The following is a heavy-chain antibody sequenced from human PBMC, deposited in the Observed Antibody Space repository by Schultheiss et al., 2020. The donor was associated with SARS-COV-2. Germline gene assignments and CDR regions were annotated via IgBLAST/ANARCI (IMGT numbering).Heavy chain of an antibody. J-gene: IGHJ4*01. CDR2: IYYSGST. CDR3: AIDYYGRQIDY. CDR1: GGSISSRNW. Sequence: SETLSLTCTVSGGSISSRNWWSWVRQPPGKGLEWIGYIYYSGSTNYNPSLKSRVTISVDTSKNQFSLKLSSVSAADTAVYYCAIDYYGRQIDYWGHGTLVTVSS. V-gene: IGHV4-4*02. D-gene: IGHD4-17*01.